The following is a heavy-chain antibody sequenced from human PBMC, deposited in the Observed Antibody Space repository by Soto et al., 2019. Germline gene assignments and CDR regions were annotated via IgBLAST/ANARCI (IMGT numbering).Heavy chain of an antibody. CDR3: ARDLRLLDPDY. V-gene: IGHV1-3*01. CDR2: MNASNGNT. J-gene: IGHJ4*02. CDR1: GYTFTSYD. D-gene: IGHD6-25*01. Sequence: ASVKVSCKASGYTFTSYDINWVRQATGQRLEWMGWMNASNGNTKYSQKFQGRVTITRDTSTSTAYMELSSLRSEDTAVYYCARDLRLLDPDYWGQGTLVTVSS.